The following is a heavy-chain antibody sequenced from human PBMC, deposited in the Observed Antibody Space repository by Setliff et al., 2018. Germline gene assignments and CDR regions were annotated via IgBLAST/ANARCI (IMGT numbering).Heavy chain of an antibody. D-gene: IGHD6-6*01. CDR3: VRATEKFGLHSSSSNPFDI. Sequence: KTSETLSLTCIVSDDSMNSGAYYWSWIRQHPGQGLEWIGYISYSATTSYNPSLKSRISISTHTSRDQLSLQLTAVTAADTAMYYCVRATEKFGLHSSSSNPFDIWGQGTMVTVS. CDR1: DDSMNSGAYY. V-gene: IGHV4-31*03. CDR2: ISYSATT. J-gene: IGHJ3*02.